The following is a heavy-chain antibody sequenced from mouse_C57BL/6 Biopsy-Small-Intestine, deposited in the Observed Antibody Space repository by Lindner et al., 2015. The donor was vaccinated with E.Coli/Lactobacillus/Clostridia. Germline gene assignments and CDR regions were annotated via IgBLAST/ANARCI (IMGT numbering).Heavy chain of an antibody. D-gene: IGHD2-3*01. J-gene: IGHJ1*03. V-gene: IGHV10-3*01. CDR2: IRSKSNNYAT. CDR3: VKFYDGYYGGYFDV. CDR1: GFTFNTYA. Sequence: VQLQESGGGLVQPKGSLKLSCAASGFTFNTYAMHWVRQAPGKGLEWVARIRSKSNNYATYYADSVKDRFTISRDDSQSMLYLQMNSLKTEDTAMYYCVKFYDGYYGGYFDVWGTGTAVTVSS.